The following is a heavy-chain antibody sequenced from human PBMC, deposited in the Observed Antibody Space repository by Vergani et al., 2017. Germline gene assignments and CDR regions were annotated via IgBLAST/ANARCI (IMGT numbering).Heavy chain of an antibody. CDR3: ARSQGDYWYFDL. Sequence: QVRLEESGPGLVKPSETLSLTCSVSVYSIGSGFYWAWIRQSPGEGLQWLTSIHNRGKTYHNPSLKSRVSVSLDTSNNRFSLNLTSVTATDTAVYYCARSQGDYWYFDLWGPGSLVTVSS. D-gene: IGHD2-21*01. CDR1: VYSIGSGFY. J-gene: IGHJ2*01. CDR2: IHNRGKT. V-gene: IGHV4-38-2*01.